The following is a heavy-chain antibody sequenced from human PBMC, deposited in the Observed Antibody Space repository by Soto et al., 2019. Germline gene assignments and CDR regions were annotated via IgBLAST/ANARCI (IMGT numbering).Heavy chain of an antibody. J-gene: IGHJ4*02. CDR3: AKGPHTNVGWPYYFES. CDR2: SSPRGDTI. CDR1: GFYLVDYP. Sequence: PVGPLTHSCGASGFYLVDYPMNCVRKTPEKCLEWISYSSPRGDTIYYADSVEGRFTISRDNARNSLSLHMSSLRDEDSALYYCAKGPHTNVGWPYYFESWGQGVPVPGFS. D-gene: IGHD6-19*01. V-gene: IGHV3-48*02.